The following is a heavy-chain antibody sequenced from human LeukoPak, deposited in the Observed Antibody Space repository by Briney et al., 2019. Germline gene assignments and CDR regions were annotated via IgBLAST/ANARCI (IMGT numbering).Heavy chain of an antibody. V-gene: IGHV4-39*07. CDR1: GGSISSSSYY. Sequence: PSETLSLTCTVSGGSISSSSYYWGWIRQPPGKGLEWIGSIYYSGSTYYNPSLKSRVTISVDTSKNQFSLKLSSVTAADTAVYYCARDSRQWVEQLPYGWFDPWGQGTLVTVSP. D-gene: IGHD1-26*01. CDR2: IYYSGST. J-gene: IGHJ5*02. CDR3: ARDSRQWVEQLPYGWFDP.